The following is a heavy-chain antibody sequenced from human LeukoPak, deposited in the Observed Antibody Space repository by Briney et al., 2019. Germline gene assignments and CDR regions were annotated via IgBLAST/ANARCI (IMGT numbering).Heavy chain of an antibody. D-gene: IGHD4-17*01. CDR2: IIPILGIA. V-gene: IGHV1-69*04. CDR1: GGTFSSYA. Sequence: SVKVSCKASGGTFSSYAISWVRQAPGQGLEWMGRIIPILGIANYAQKFQGRVTITADKSTSTAYMELSSLRSEDTAVYYCARDDGEYPSFDQWGQGTLVTVSS. J-gene: IGHJ4*02. CDR3: ARDDGEYPSFDQ.